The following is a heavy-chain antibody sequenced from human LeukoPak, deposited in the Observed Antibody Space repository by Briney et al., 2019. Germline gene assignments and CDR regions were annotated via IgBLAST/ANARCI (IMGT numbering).Heavy chain of an antibody. CDR3: ARPYYYDSSGYYDGWYFDL. Sequence: GASVKVSCKASGYTFTSYGISWVRQAPGQGLEWMGWISAYNGNTNYAQKLQGRVTMTTDTSTSTAYMVLRSLRSDDTAVYYCARPYYYDSSGYYDGWYFDLWGLGTLVTVSS. CDR2: ISAYNGNT. V-gene: IGHV1-18*01. D-gene: IGHD3-22*01. J-gene: IGHJ2*01. CDR1: GYTFTSYG.